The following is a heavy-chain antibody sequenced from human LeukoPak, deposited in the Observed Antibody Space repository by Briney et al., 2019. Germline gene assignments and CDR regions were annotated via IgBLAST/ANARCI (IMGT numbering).Heavy chain of an antibody. CDR3: ARDGLGYSSSWNDY. Sequence: GGSLRLSCAASGFTFSSYWMSWVRQAPGKGLEWVANIKQDGSEKYYVDSVKGRFTISRDNAKNSLYLQMNSLRAEDTAVYYCARDGLGYSSSWNDYWGQGTLVTVSS. CDR1: GFTFSSYW. J-gene: IGHJ4*02. V-gene: IGHV3-7*01. CDR2: IKQDGSEK. D-gene: IGHD6-13*01.